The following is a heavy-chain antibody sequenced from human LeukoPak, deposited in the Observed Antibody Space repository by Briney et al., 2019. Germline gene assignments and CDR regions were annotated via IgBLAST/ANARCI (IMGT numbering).Heavy chain of an antibody. D-gene: IGHD3-22*01. Sequence: ASVKVSCKASGYTFTSYGISWVRQAPGQGLEWMGWISAYNGNTNYAQKLQGRVTMTTDTSTSTAYMGLRSLRSDDTAVYYCARIYYDSSGTPSFGYWGQGTLVTVSS. V-gene: IGHV1-18*01. J-gene: IGHJ4*02. CDR3: ARIYYDSSGTPSFGY. CDR1: GYTFTSYG. CDR2: ISAYNGNT.